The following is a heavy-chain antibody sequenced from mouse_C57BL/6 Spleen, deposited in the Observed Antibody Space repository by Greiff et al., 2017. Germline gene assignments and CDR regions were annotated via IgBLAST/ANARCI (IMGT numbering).Heavy chain of an antibody. D-gene: IGHD2-4*01. V-gene: IGHV1-80*01. CDR1: GYAFSSYW. Sequence: QVQLQQSGAELVKPGASVKISCKASGYAFSSYWMNWVKQRPGKGLEWIGQIYPGDGDTNYNGKFKGKATLTADKSSSTAYMQLSSLTSEDSAVYFCARSYYDYDGGNAMGYWGQGTSVTVYS. J-gene: IGHJ4*01. CDR3: ARSYYDYDGGNAMGY. CDR2: IYPGDGDT.